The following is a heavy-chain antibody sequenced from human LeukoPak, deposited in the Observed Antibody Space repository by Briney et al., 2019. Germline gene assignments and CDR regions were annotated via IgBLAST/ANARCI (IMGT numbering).Heavy chain of an antibody. J-gene: IGHJ6*03. CDR2: MNPNSGNT. CDR3: ARGRPSFVVVVYYYYMDV. CDR1: GYTFTSYD. D-gene: IGHD2-15*01. V-gene: IGHV1-8*03. Sequence: RASVKVSCKASGYTFTSYDINWVRQATGQGLEWMGWMNPNSGNTGYAQKFQGRVTITRNTSISTAYMELSSLRSEDTAVYYCARGRPSFVVVVYYYYMDVWGKGTTVTISS.